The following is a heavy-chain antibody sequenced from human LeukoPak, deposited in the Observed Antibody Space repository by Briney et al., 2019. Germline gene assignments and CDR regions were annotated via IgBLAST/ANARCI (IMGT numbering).Heavy chain of an antibody. D-gene: IGHD1-26*01. CDR3: ARSGRGTYYYFDL. Sequence: GSSVKVSCKASGGTFSSYAISWVRQAPGQGLEWMGGIIPIFGTANYAQKFQGRVTVTADKSSTTVYMELSSLRSEDTAVYYCARSGRGTYYYFDLWGQGTLVTVSS. J-gene: IGHJ4*02. CDR1: GGTFSSYA. CDR2: IIPIFGTA. V-gene: IGHV1-69*06.